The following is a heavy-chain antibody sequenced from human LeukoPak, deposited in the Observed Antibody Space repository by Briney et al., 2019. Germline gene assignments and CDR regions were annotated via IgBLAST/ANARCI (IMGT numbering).Heavy chain of an antibody. V-gene: IGHV3-53*01. CDR3: AKGYNYAYEY. Sequence: GXXRLSCAASGFTVSSSYMSWVRQAPGKGLEWVSLIYSGGSTYYSASVKGRFTISRDNSKNTLYLQMNSLRPEDTAVYYCAKGYNYAYEYWGQGTLVTVSP. CDR2: IYSGGST. J-gene: IGHJ4*02. D-gene: IGHD5-18*01. CDR1: GFTVSSSY.